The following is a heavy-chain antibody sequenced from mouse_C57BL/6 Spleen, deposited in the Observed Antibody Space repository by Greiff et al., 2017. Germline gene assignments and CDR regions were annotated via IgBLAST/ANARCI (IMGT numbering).Heavy chain of an antibody. CDR2: IDPSDSYT. D-gene: IGHD6-1*01. J-gene: IGHJ2*01. V-gene: IGHV1-50*01. CDR3: ARWMRLACDY. Sequence: QVQLQQPGAELVKPGASVKLSCKASGYTFTSYWMQWVKQRPGQGLEWIGEIDPSDSYTNYNQKFKGKATLTVDTSSSTAYMQLSSLTSEDSAVYYCARWMRLACDYWGQGTTLTVSS. CDR1: GYTFTSYW.